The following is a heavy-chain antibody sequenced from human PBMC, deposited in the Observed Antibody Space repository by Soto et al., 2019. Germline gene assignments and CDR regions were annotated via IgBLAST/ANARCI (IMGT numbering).Heavy chain of an antibody. CDR3: TMASAAGTYYYYYGMDV. J-gene: IGHJ6*02. Sequence: PGGSLRLSCAASGFTFSGSAMHWVRQASGKGLEWVGRIRSKANSYATAYAASVKGRFTISRDDSKNTAYLQMNSLKTEDTAVYYCTMASAAGTYYYYYGMDVWGQGTTVTVSS. D-gene: IGHD6-13*01. V-gene: IGHV3-73*01. CDR1: GFTFSGSA. CDR2: IRSKANSYAT.